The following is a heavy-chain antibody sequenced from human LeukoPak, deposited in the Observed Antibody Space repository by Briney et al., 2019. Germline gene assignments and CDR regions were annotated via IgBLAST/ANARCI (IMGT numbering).Heavy chain of an antibody. J-gene: IGHJ4*02. V-gene: IGHV3-74*01. CDR1: GFTFSSYW. D-gene: IGHD6-19*01. Sequence: GGSLRLSCAVSGFTFSSYWMHWVRQAPGKGLVWVSRINNDGSTTAYADSVKRLFTLSRDTTKNPLYLQMNSLRAEDTAVYYCARTYSSFVYWGQGTLVTVSS. CDR3: ARTYSSFVY. CDR2: INNDGSTT.